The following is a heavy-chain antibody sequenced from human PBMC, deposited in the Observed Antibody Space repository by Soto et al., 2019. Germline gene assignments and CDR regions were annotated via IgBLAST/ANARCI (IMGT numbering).Heavy chain of an antibody. D-gene: IGHD1-26*01. CDR3: ARSSGGNFGIIIEGTNWFDP. CDR1: RDTXNSYD. V-gene: IGHV1-46*02. Sequence: GXSXKVSFKAPRDTXNSYDINLVRQAPGQGLEWIGVINPHGCSTVYAQKFQGRVTMNRDTSASTVYMELRSLRSEDKPVYYCARSSGGNFGIIIEGTNWFDPWGQGTLVTVSS. J-gene: IGHJ5*02. CDR2: INPHGCST.